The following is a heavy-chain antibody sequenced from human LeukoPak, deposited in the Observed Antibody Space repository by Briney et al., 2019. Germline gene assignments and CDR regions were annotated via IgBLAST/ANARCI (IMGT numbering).Heavy chain of an antibody. D-gene: IGHD3-22*01. CDR1: GGSISSGSYY. V-gene: IGHV4-61*02. J-gene: IGHJ6*03. Sequence: SETLSLTCTVSGGSISSGSYYWSWIRQPAGKGLEWIGRIYTSGSTNYNPSLKSRVTISVDTSKNQFSLKLSSVTTADTAVYYCARGVSYYYDSSGYYYDYHYYMDVWGKGTTVTVSS. CDR2: IYTSGST. CDR3: ARGVSYYYDSSGYYYDYHYYMDV.